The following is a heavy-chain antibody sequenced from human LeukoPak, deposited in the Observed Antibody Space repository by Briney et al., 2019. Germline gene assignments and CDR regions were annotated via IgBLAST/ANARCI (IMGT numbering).Heavy chain of an antibody. D-gene: IGHD6-19*01. CDR3: ARPSGTEFSSGWYY. J-gene: IGHJ4*02. CDR1: GYNFASHW. Sequence: PGESLKISCKGSGYNFASHWIGWVRQMPGKGLEYMGIIYPGDSNPRYSPSFQGQVTISADKSISTAYLQWSSLKASDTAKYYCARPSGTEFSSGWYYWGQGTLVTVSS. V-gene: IGHV5-51*01. CDR2: IYPGDSNP.